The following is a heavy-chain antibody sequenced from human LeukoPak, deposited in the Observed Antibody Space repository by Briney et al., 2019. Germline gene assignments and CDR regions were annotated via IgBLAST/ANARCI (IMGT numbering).Heavy chain of an antibody. CDR2: IYYSGST. Sequence: SETLSLTCTVSGGSISSSSYYWGWIRQPPGKGLEWIGSIYYSGSTYYNPSLKSRVTISVDTSKNQFSLKLSSVTAADTAVYYCARPRRGTWTGYFDYWGQGTLVTVSS. D-gene: IGHD3/OR15-3a*01. V-gene: IGHV4-39*01. J-gene: IGHJ4*02. CDR1: GGSISSSSYY. CDR3: ARPRRGTWTGYFDY.